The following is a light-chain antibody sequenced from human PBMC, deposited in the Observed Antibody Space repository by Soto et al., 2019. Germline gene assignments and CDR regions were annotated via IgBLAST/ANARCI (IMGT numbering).Light chain of an antibody. CDR3: QQASSFPPT. CDR1: QSISNH. Sequence: DVHMTQSPSSLYASVEDIFILTCRASQSISNHLNWYQQKPGKAPKLLIYAAYSLQGGVTSRFRGSGSGTEFTITISSLQPEDFATYYCQQASSFPPTFGQGTRLENK. V-gene: IGKV1-39*01. CDR2: AAY. J-gene: IGKJ5*01.